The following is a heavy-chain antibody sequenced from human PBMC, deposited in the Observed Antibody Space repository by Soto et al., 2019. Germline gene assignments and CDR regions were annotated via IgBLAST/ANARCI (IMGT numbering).Heavy chain of an antibody. D-gene: IGHD3-10*01. CDR3: AREGSRYGSGSHPYGMDV. CDR2: ISSSSSDT. CDR1: GFTFSEYY. J-gene: IGHJ6*02. Sequence: QVQLVESGGGLVKPGGSLRLSCAASGFTFSEYYMSWIRQAPGKGLEWVSYISSSSSDTNYADSVKGRFTISRDNAKNSLYLQMNSLRAEDTAVYYCAREGSRYGSGSHPYGMDVWGQGTTVTVSS. V-gene: IGHV3-11*05.